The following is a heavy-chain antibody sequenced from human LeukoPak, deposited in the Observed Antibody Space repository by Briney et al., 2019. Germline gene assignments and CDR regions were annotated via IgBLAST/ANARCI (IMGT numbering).Heavy chain of an antibody. CDR3: ARVAAAAKGGSYYYYYMDV. V-gene: IGHV1-18*01. CDR1: GYTFTSYG. CDR2: ISAYNGNT. J-gene: IGHJ6*03. Sequence: ASVKVSCKASGYTFTSYGISWVRQAPGQGLEWMGWISAYNGNTNYAQKLQGRVTMTTDTSTSTAYMELRSLRSDDTAVYYCARVAAAAKGGSYYYYYMDVWGKGTTVTVSS. D-gene: IGHD6-13*01.